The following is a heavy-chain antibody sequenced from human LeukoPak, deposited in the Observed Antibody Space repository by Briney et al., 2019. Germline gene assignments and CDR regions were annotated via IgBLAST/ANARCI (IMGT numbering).Heavy chain of an antibody. CDR2: IYTSGST. D-gene: IGHD3-16*01. V-gene: IGHV4-61*02. CDR1: AGSISSGSYY. CDR3: ARDRGGVWTPHDAFDM. J-gene: IGHJ3*02. Sequence: PSQTLSLTCTVSAGSISSGSYYWSWIRQPAGKGLEWIGRIYTSGSTNYNPSLKSRVTISVDTSKNQFSLKLSSVTAADTAVYYRARDRGGVWTPHDAFDMWGQGTVVTVSS.